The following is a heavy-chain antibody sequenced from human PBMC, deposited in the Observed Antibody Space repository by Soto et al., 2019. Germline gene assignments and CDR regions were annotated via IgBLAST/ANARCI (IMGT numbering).Heavy chain of an antibody. J-gene: IGHJ6*03. D-gene: IGHD6-13*01. CDR3: ARDRGGRIAAAGRYYYYMDV. CDR1: GFTFSSYW. CDR2: INSDGSST. Sequence: PGGSLRLSCAASGFTFSSYWMHWVRQAPGKGLVWVSRINSDGSSTSYADSVKGRFTISRDNAKNTLYLQMNSLRAEDTAVYYCARDRGGRIAAAGRYYYYMDVWGKGTTVTVSS. V-gene: IGHV3-74*01.